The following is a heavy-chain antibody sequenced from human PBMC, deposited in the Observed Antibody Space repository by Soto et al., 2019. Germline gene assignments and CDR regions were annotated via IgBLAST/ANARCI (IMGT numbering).Heavy chain of an antibody. J-gene: IGHJ3*02. CDR1: GGSFSGYY. CDR3: ARRYYDFWSGYYWAGNGAFDI. Sequence: SETLSLTCAVYGGSFSGYYWSWIRQPPGKGLEWIGEINHSGSTNYNPYLKSRVTISVDTSKNQFSLKLSSVTAADTAVYYCARRYYDFWSGYYWAGNGAFDIWGQGTMVTVSS. D-gene: IGHD3-3*01. CDR2: INHSGST. V-gene: IGHV4-34*01.